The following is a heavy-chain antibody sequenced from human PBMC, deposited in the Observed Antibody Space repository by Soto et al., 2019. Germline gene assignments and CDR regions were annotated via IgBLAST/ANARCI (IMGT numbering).Heavy chain of an antibody. CDR1: GYTFTSYD. V-gene: IGHV1-8*01. D-gene: IGHD2-2*01. CDR3: ERRIVVVPAAINWFDP. CDR2: MNPNRGST. Sequence: ASVKVSFKASGYTFTSYDINWVRQATGQGLEWMGWMNPNRGSTGYAQMFQGRVTMTWNTSISTAYMVLLSLRSEDTAVYYCERRIVVVPAAINWFDPGRQGTLVTVSS. J-gene: IGHJ5*02.